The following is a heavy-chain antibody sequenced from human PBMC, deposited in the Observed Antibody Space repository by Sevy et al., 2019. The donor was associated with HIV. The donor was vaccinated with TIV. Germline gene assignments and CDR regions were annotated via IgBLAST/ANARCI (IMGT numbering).Heavy chain of an antibody. Sequence: GGSLRLSCAASGFTFSSYGMHWVRQAPGKGLEWVAVIWYDGSNKYYADSVKGRFTISRDNSKNTLYLQMNSLRAEDTAVYYCARDGGLVVGATILLDRYFDYWGQGTLVTVSS. J-gene: IGHJ4*02. CDR1: GFTFSSYG. D-gene: IGHD1-26*01. CDR3: ARDGGLVVGATILLDRYFDY. V-gene: IGHV3-33*01. CDR2: IWYDGSNK.